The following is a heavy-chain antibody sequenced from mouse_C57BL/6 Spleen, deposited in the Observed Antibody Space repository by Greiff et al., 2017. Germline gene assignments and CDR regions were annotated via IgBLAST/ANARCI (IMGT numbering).Heavy chain of an antibody. CDR2: IDPDNGDT. CDR1: GFNIKDDY. Sequence: EVQLQQSGAELVRPGASVKLSCTASGFNIKDDYMHWVKQRPEQGLEWIGWIDPDNGDTEYASKFQGKATITADTSSNTAYLQLSSLTSEDTAVYYCTTSYSNYGGYWGQGTSVTVSS. D-gene: IGHD2-5*01. CDR3: TTSYSNYGGY. V-gene: IGHV14-4*01. J-gene: IGHJ4*01.